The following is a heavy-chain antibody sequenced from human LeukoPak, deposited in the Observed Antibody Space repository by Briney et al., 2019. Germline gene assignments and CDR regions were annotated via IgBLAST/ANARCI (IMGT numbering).Heavy chain of an antibody. J-gene: IGHJ6*03. V-gene: IGHV1-46*01. Sequence: ASVKVSCKASGYTFTSYYMHWVRQAPGQGLEWMGIINPSGGSTSYAQKFQERVTITRDMSTSTAYMELSSLRSEDTAVYYCAADLLQEDFYYYMDVWGKGTTVTVSS. CDR3: AADLLQEDFYYYMDV. CDR2: INPSGGST. D-gene: IGHD4-11*01. CDR1: GYTFTSYY.